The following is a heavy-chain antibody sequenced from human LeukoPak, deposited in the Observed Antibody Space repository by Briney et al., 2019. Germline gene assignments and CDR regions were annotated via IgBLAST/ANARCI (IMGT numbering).Heavy chain of an antibody. CDR1: GGSISSYY. CDR2: IYTSGST. CDR3: AGGVAAAGTGGDYFDY. Sequence: SETLSLTCTVSGGSISSYYWSWIRQPAGKGLEWIGRIYTSGSTNYNPSLKSRVTISVDKSKNQFSLKLSSVTAADTAVYYCAGGVAAAGTGGDYFDYWGQGTLVTVSS. D-gene: IGHD6-13*01. J-gene: IGHJ4*02. V-gene: IGHV4-4*07.